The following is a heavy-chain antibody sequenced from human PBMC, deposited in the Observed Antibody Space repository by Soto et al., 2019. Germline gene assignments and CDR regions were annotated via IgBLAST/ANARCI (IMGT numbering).Heavy chain of an antibody. Sequence: EVQLLESGGGLVQPGGSLRLSCAASGFTFSPYAMSWVRQPPGKGLEWVSAISGSVGSTYYADSVKGRFTISRDLSKNALYLQMNSLRAEDTAVYYCAKDIVVVPAATFDFWGQGTLVTVSS. V-gene: IGHV3-23*01. CDR2: ISGSVGST. CDR1: GFTFSPYA. J-gene: IGHJ4*02. CDR3: AKDIVVVPAATFDF. D-gene: IGHD2-2*01.